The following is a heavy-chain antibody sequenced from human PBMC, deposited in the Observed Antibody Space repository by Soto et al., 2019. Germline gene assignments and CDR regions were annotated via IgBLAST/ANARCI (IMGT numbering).Heavy chain of an antibody. Sequence: QVQLVQSGAEVKKPGSSVKVSCKASGGTFSSYAISWVRQAPGQGLEWMGGIIPIFGTANYAQKFQGRVTVTADESTSTAYMELSSLRSEDTAVYYCARDADTAAGTGDAFDIWGQGTMVTVSS. CDR1: GGTFSSYA. V-gene: IGHV1-69*12. CDR3: ARDADTAAGTGDAFDI. J-gene: IGHJ3*02. CDR2: IIPIFGTA. D-gene: IGHD6-13*01.